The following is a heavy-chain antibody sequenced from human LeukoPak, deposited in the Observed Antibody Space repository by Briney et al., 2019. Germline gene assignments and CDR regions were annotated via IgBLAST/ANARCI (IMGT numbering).Heavy chain of an antibody. Sequence: GASVKVSCKASGYTFTSYGISWVRQAPGQGLEWMGWISAYNGNTNYAQKLQGRVTMTTDTSTSTAYMELRGLRSDDTAVYYCARDPEWFGELSLDYWGQGTLVTVSS. J-gene: IGHJ4*02. CDR2: ISAYNGNT. CDR3: ARDPEWFGELSLDY. D-gene: IGHD3-10*01. V-gene: IGHV1-18*01. CDR1: GYTFTSYG.